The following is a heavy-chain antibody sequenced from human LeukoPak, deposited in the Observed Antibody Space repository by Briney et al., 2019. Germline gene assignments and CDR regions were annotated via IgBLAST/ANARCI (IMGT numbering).Heavy chain of an antibody. CDR2: IRQDGSEA. J-gene: IGHJ5*01. CDR1: GFGFSTYY. V-gene: IGHV3-7*01. D-gene: IGHD2-21*01. CDR3: ATYRTVARTNWFDS. Sequence: GGSLRLSCAASGFGFSTYYTSWVRQAPGKGLEWVANIRQDGSEAFYVDSVKGRFTISRDNAKNSLYLQLSSLRVEDTAVYYCATYRTVARTNWFDSWGQGTLVTVS.